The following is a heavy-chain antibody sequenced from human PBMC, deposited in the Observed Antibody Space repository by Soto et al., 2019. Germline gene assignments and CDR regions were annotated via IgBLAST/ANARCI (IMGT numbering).Heavy chain of an antibody. CDR3: ARERVSGLLHIDY. CDR2: ISYDGSNK. V-gene: IGHV3-30-3*01. J-gene: IGHJ4*02. D-gene: IGHD3-22*01. CDR1: EFTFNDYS. Sequence: GGSLRLSCAASEFTFNDYSMHWVRQAPGKGLEWVAVISYDGSNKFYADYVKGRFIISRDNSKNTLYLQLHSLRAEDTAVYYCARERVSGLLHIDYWGQGTLVTVSS.